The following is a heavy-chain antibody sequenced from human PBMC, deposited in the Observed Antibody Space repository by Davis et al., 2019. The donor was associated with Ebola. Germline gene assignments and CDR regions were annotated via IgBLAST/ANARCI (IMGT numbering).Heavy chain of an antibody. V-gene: IGHV3-7*03. D-gene: IGHD6-19*01. CDR2: IKQDGSEK. Sequence: PAGSLRLSCTASGFMFTDYWMNWVRLAPGKVLAWVANIKQDGSEKYYAASVKGRFTISRDHAKNSISLQMKNLRADDPAIYYCARGHSSDWYPRNNWFAPWGQGTLVTVSS. CDR1: GFMFTDYW. J-gene: IGHJ5*02. CDR3: ARGHSSDWYPRNNWFAP.